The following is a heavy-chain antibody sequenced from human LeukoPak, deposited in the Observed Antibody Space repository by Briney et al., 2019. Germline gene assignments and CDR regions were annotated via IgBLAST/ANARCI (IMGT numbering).Heavy chain of an antibody. V-gene: IGHV3-74*01. CDR1: GFTFRNYL. J-gene: IGHJ3*01. CDR3: GRGGDGIDV. CDR2: INQDESRA. Sequence: GGSLRLSCAVSGFTFRNYLMHWVRQPPGQGLVWVSRINQDESRAYADSVKGRFTVSRDNAKNMLYLQLNGLRAEDTAVYFCGRGGDGIDVWGQGTTVIVCS. D-gene: IGHD5-24*01.